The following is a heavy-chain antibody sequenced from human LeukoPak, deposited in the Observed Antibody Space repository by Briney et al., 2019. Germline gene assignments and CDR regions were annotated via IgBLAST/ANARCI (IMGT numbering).Heavy chain of an antibody. CDR3: ARVGPRFSTAGDAFDI. Sequence: PSETLSLTCTVSGGSISSSSYYWGWIRQPPGKGLEWIGSIYHSGSTYYNPSLKSRVTISVDTSKNQFSLKLSSVTAAHTAVYYCARVGPRFSTAGDAFDIWGQGTMVTVSS. CDR2: IYHSGST. V-gene: IGHV4-39*07. D-gene: IGHD2-2*01. J-gene: IGHJ3*02. CDR1: GGSISSSSYY.